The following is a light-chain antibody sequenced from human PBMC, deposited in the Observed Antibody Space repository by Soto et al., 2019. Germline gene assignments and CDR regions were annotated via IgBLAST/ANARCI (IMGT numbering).Light chain of an antibody. CDR1: QSVSSSY. V-gene: IGKV3-20*01. CDR3: QEYGSSSWT. Sequence: EIVLTQSPGTLSLSPGERATLSCRASQSVSSSYLAWYQQKLGQAPRLLIYGASSRATGIPDRFSGSGAGTDVTLTISRLEAEDFAVYYCQEYGSSSWTFGQGTKVEIK. CDR2: GAS. J-gene: IGKJ1*01.